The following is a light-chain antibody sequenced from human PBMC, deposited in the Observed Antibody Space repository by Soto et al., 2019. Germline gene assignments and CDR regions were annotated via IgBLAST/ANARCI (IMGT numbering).Light chain of an antibody. CDR3: QHYDSARWT. J-gene: IGKJ1*01. CDR1: QSISSTY. CDR2: DAS. V-gene: IGKV3-20*01. Sequence: EIVLTQSPGTLSLSPWERATLSCRASQSISSTYLTWYHQRPGQAPRLLIYDASRRATGIPDRFSGSGSGTDFSLTISRLEPEDFAVYYCQHYDSARWTFGLGTKVDI.